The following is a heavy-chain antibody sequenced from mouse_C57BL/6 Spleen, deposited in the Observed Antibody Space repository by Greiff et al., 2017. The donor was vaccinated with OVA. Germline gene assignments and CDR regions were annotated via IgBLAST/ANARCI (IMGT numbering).Heavy chain of an antibody. V-gene: IGHV1-80*01. Sequence: VQLQQSGAELVKPGASVKISCTASGYAFSSYWMNWVKQRPGKGLEWIGQIYPGDGDTNYTGKFKGKATLTADKSSSTAYMQLSSLTSEDSAVYFCARSYYSKKGMDYWGQGTSVTVSS. CDR1: GYAFSSYW. D-gene: IGHD2-5*01. CDR3: ARSYYSKKGMDY. J-gene: IGHJ4*01. CDR2: IYPGDGDT.